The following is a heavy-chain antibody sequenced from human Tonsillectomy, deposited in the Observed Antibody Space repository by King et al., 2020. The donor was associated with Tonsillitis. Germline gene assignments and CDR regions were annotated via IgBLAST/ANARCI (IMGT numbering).Heavy chain of an antibody. D-gene: IGHD1-26*01. V-gene: IGHV3-30*18. Sequence: VQLVESGGGVVQPERSLRLSCAASEFTFSNYGMHWVRQAPGKGLEWVAVISYDGSNIFYADSVKGRFTISRDNSKNTLYLQMNSLRAEDTAVYYCAKVRKSGNYWGGGRYFDYWGQGTLVTVSS. CDR1: EFTFSNYG. CDR2: ISYDGSNI. J-gene: IGHJ4*02. CDR3: AKVRKSGNYWGGGRYFDY.